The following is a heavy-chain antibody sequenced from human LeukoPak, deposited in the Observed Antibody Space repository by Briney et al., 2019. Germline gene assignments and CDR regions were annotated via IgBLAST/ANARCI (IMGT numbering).Heavy chain of an antibody. V-gene: IGHV3-30-3*01. Sequence: GGSLRLSCAASGLTLSSYAMYWVRQAPGKGLEWVAVISYDGSNKYYADSVKGRFTISRDNAKNTLYLQMNSLRAEDTAVYYCARDPCSYPQVGARKNWFDPWGQGTLVTVSS. CDR2: ISYDGSNK. CDR1: GLTLSSYA. D-gene: IGHD1-26*01. CDR3: ARDPCSYPQVGARKNWFDP. J-gene: IGHJ5*02.